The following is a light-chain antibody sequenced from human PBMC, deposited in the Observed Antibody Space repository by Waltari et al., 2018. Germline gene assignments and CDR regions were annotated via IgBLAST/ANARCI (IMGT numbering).Light chain of an antibody. Sequence: NFMLTQSHSVSESPGKTVTISYTRTSGRVAAHSMPWYQQRPGSAPPLLIYENNQRPSGVPDRFSGSIDSSSNSASLTISGLKTEDEADYYCQSYDNNIWLFGGGTKLTVL. CDR2: ENN. V-gene: IGLV6-57*03. J-gene: IGLJ3*02. CDR3: QSYDNNIWL. CDR1: SGRVAAHS.